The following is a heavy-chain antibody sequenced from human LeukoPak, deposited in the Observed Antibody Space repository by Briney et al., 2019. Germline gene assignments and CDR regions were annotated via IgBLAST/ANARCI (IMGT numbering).Heavy chain of an antibody. V-gene: IGHV3-30-3*02. CDR1: GFTFSSYA. D-gene: IGHD3-3*01. J-gene: IGHJ4*02. CDR3: AKWGTPYYDFWSGYEGYYFDY. CDR2: ISYDGSNK. Sequence: GGSLRLSCAASGFTFSSYAMHWVRQAPGKGLEWVAVISYDGSNKYYADSVKGRFTISRDNSKNTLHLQMNSLRVEDTAVYYCAKWGTPYYDFWSGYEGYYFDYWGQGTLVTVSS.